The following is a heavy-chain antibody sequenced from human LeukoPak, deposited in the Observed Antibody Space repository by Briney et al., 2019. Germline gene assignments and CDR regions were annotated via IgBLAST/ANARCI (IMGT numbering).Heavy chain of an antibody. V-gene: IGHV3-48*03. D-gene: IGHD6-19*01. CDR3: ARDTYTSGWYAGWNY. Sequence: GGSLRLSCAASGFTFSSYEMNWVRQAPGKGLEWVSYISSSGSTIYYADSVKGRFTISRDNSKNTLYLQMNSLRAEDTAVYYCARDTYTSGWYAGWNYWGQGTLVTVSS. CDR1: GFTFSSYE. CDR2: ISSSGSTI. J-gene: IGHJ4*02.